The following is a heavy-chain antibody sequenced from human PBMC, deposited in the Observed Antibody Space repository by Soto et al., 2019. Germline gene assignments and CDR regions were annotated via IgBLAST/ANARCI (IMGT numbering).Heavy chain of an antibody. Sequence: EVQLVESGGGLVQPGGSLRLSCVASGFTFSSYWMHWVRQAPGKGLVWVSRINSDGSSTSYADSVKGRFTISRDNAKNTLYLQMNRLRAEDTAVYYCARGIPGASYYYMDVWGTGTTVTVSS. CDR2: INSDGSST. D-gene: IGHD2-21*01. J-gene: IGHJ6*03. CDR1: GFTFSSYW. V-gene: IGHV3-74*01. CDR3: ARGIPGASYYYMDV.